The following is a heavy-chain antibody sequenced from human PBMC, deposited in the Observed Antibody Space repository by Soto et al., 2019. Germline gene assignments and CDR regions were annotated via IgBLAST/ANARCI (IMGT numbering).Heavy chain of an antibody. D-gene: IGHD5-12*01. V-gene: IGHV3-74*01. CDR1: GFTFSSYW. J-gene: IGHJ4*02. Sequence: PGGSLRLSCAASGFTFSSYWMHWVRQAPGKGLVWVSRINADGSSITYADSVKGRFTISRDNAKNTLYLEMNSLRAEDTAVYYCARAKDGYNPLIDYWGQGALVTVSS. CDR3: ARAKDGYNPLIDY. CDR2: INADGSSI.